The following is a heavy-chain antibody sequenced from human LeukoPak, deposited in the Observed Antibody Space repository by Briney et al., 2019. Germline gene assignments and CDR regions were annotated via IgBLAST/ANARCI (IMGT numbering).Heavy chain of an antibody. CDR1: GYTFTSYA. J-gene: IGHJ5*02. Sequence: ASVKVSCKASGYTFTSYAMNWVRQAPGQGLEWMGWINTNTGNPTYAQGFTGRFVFSLDTSVSTACLQISSLKAEDTAVYYCARDHLSLLAAAGTGFDPWGQGTLVTVSS. CDR3: ARDHLSLLAAAGTGFDP. V-gene: IGHV7-4-1*02. CDR2: INTNTGNP. D-gene: IGHD6-13*01.